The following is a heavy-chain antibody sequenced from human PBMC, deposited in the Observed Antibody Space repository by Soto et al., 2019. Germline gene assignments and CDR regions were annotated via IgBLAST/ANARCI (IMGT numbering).Heavy chain of an antibody. Sequence: GGSLRLSCAASGFTFSIYALHWVRQAPGKGLEYVSAITSNGGSTYYADSVKGRFTISRDNSKNTLYLQMGSLRAEDMAVYYCARGGVGSGYYQSFDYWGQGTLVTVSS. V-gene: IGHV3-64*02. CDR1: GFTFSIYA. CDR2: ITSNGGST. CDR3: ARGGVGSGYYQSFDY. J-gene: IGHJ4*02. D-gene: IGHD3-22*01.